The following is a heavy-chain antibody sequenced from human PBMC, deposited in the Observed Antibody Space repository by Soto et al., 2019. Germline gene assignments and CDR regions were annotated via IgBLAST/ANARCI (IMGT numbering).Heavy chain of an antibody. CDR2: ISGYNGNT. V-gene: IGHV1-18*01. J-gene: IGHJ6*02. Sequence: ASVKVSCKASGYSFRSYGISWVRQAPGQGLEWLAWISGYNGNTKYAQKLQGRVTMTKDASTSTAYMELTSLRSDDTAVYYCARGSIFGADESPKYYYGLEVWGQGTTVTVSS. D-gene: IGHD3-10*01. CDR1: GYSFRSYG. CDR3: ARGSIFGADESPKYYYGLEV.